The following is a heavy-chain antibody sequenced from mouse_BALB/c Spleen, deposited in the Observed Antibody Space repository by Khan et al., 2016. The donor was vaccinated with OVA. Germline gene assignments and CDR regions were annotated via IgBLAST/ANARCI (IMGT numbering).Heavy chain of an antibody. CDR2: ISSGGSYT. J-gene: IGHJ3*01. Sequence: EVQGVESGGDLVKPEGSLKLSCAASGFTFSTYGMSWVRQTPDKRLEWVATISSGGSYTYYPDSVQGRFTISSDNAQNTLYLQMSSLKSEDTAMFYCARLAYYYDSEGFAYWGQGTLVTVSA. V-gene: IGHV5-6*01. CDR1: GFTFSTYG. D-gene: IGHD1-1*01. CDR3: ARLAYYYDSEGFAY.